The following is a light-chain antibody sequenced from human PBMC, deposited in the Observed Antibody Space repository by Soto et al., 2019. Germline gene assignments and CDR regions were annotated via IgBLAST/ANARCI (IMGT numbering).Light chain of an antibody. CDR2: RAS. CDR3: QQYSNWPYT. J-gene: IGKJ2*01. V-gene: IGKV3-15*01. CDR1: QSVSNT. Sequence: EIVMTQSPATLSVSPGERATLSCRASQSVSNTLAWYQQKRGQAPRLLIYRASIRAPGIPARFSGGGSGTDFTLTISSLQSEDFAVYYCQQYSNWPYTLGKGTKLEIK.